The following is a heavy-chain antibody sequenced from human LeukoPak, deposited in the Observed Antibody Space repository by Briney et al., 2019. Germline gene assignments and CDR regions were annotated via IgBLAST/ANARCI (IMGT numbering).Heavy chain of an antibody. Sequence: PSETLSLTCAVSGGSISSYYWSWIRQPPGKGLEWIGDIYYSGSTNYNPSLKSRVTISVDTSKNQFSLKLSSVIAADTAVYYCARGRRIAVATFSQPYYYYGMDVWGQGTTVTVSS. V-gene: IGHV4-59*12. CDR1: GGSISSYY. CDR3: ARGRRIAVATFSQPYYYYGMDV. CDR2: IYYSGST. D-gene: IGHD2-2*01. J-gene: IGHJ6*02.